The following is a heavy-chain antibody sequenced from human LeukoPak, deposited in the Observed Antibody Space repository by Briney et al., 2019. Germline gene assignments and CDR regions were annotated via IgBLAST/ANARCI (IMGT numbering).Heavy chain of an antibody. J-gene: IGHJ4*02. Sequence: ASVKVSCKASGYTFTSYDINWVRQATGQGLEWMGWMNPNSGNTGYAQKFQGRVTMTRNTSISTAYMELSSLRSADTAVYYCARVPGGSYGPDFDYWGQGTLVTVSS. CDR1: GYTFTSYD. V-gene: IGHV1-8*01. CDR3: ARVPGGSYGPDFDY. CDR2: MNPNSGNT. D-gene: IGHD5-18*01.